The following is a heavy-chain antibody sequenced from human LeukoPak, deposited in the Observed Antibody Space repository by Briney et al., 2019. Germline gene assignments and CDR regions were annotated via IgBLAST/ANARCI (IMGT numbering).Heavy chain of an antibody. D-gene: IGHD6-19*01. V-gene: IGHV4-39*01. J-gene: IGHJ3*02. Sequence: SETLSLTCTVSGVSISSSNSYWGWIRQPPGKGLEGIGSIYYSGNTYYNASLKSQVSISIDTSRNQFSLTLTSVTAADTAVYYCARLGWQWLVYAFDIWGQGTMVTVSS. CDR2: IYYSGNT. CDR1: GVSISSSNSY. CDR3: ARLGWQWLVYAFDI.